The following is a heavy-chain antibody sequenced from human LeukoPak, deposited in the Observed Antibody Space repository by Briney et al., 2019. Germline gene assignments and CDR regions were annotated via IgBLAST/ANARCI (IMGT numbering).Heavy chain of an antibody. V-gene: IGHV4-34*01. CDR2: INHSGST. D-gene: IGHD2-8*01. CDR1: GGSFSGYY. CDR3: ARGRRTAQTKNNWFDP. Sequence: PSETLSLTCADGGSFSGYYWSWIRQPPGKGLEWIGEINHSGSTNYNPSLKSRVTISVDTSKNQFSLKLSSVTAADTAVYYCARGRRTAQTKNNWFDPWGQGTLVTVSS. J-gene: IGHJ5*02.